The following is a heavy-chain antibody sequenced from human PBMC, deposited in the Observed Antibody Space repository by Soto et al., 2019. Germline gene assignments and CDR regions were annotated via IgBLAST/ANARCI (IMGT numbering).Heavy chain of an antibody. V-gene: IGHV4-34*01. CDR3: ARGRAYRARIDY. Sequence: KPSETLSLTCSVVGGAFDGYYWTWIRQPLGKGLEWIGEINPSGATNFAPSLMSRVTMSADSSKNHFSLGLASVTAADTAVYYCARGRAYRARIDYWGQGTLVTVSS. J-gene: IGHJ4*02. CDR2: INPSGAT. CDR1: GGAFDGYY.